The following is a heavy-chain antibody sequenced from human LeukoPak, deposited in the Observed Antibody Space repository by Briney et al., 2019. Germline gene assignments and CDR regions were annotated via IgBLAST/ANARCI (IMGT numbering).Heavy chain of an antibody. D-gene: IGHD3-3*01. CDR3: AQSNGDFASFDY. J-gene: IGHJ4*02. CDR1: GGSISSYY. CDR2: ISYSGSS. Sequence: SETLSLTCTVSGGSISSYYWSWIRQPPGRGLEWIGYISYSGSSNYNPSLKSRVTISVDTSKNQFSLKLSSVTAADTAVYYCAQSNGDFASFDYWGQGTLVTVSS. V-gene: IGHV4-59*01.